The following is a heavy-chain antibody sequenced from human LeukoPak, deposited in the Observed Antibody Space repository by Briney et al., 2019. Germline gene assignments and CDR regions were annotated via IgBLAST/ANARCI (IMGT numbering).Heavy chain of an antibody. CDR2: INSDGSST. V-gene: IGHV3-74*01. D-gene: IGHD6-6*01. Sequence: GGSLRLSCAASGFSFSGYWMHWVRQDPGKGLVWVSRINSDGSSTTYADSVKGRFTISRDNAKNTLYLQMNSLRAEDTAVYYCARTGIAARPTVWFDPWGQGTLVTVSS. J-gene: IGHJ5*02. CDR1: GFSFSGYW. CDR3: ARTGIAARPTVWFDP.